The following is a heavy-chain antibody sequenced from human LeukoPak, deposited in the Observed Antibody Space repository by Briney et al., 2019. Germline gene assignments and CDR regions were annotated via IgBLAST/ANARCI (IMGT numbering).Heavy chain of an antibody. Sequence: SETLSLTCAVYGGSFSGYYWSWIRQPPGKGLEWIGEINHSGSTNYNPSLKSRVTISVDTSKNQFSLKLSSVTAADTVVYYCAKGSSGWYYQLVYFDYWGQGTLVTVSS. CDR2: INHSGST. CDR1: GGSFSGYY. V-gene: IGHV4-34*01. J-gene: IGHJ4*02. CDR3: AKGSSGWYYQLVYFDY. D-gene: IGHD6-19*01.